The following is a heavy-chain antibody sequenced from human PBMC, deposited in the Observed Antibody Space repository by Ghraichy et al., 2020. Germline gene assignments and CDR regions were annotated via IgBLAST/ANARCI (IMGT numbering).Heavy chain of an antibody. J-gene: IGHJ3*02. Sequence: SGPTLVKPTQTLTLTCTFSGFSLSTSGVGVGWIRQPPGKALEWLALIYWDDDKRYSPSLKSRLTITKDTSKNQVVLTMTNMGPVDTATYYCAHRRASSSWLPGLDAFDIWGQGTMVTVSS. CDR3: AHRRASSSWLPGLDAFDI. CDR2: IYWDDDK. D-gene: IGHD6-13*01. V-gene: IGHV2-5*02. CDR1: GFSLSTSGVG.